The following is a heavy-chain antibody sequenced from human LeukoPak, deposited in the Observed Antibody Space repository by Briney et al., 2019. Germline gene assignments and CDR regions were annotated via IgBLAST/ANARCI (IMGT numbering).Heavy chain of an antibody. CDR3: ATSRHPGVAATPSWFDP. D-gene: IGHD2-15*01. CDR2: IYYSGST. Sequence: SETLSLTCTVSGGSISSYYWSWIRQPPGKGLEWIGYIYYSGSTNYNPSLKSRVTISVDTSKNQFSLKLSSVTAADTAVYYCATSRHPGVAATPSWFDPWGQGTLVTVSS. V-gene: IGHV4-59*01. J-gene: IGHJ5*02. CDR1: GGSISSYY.